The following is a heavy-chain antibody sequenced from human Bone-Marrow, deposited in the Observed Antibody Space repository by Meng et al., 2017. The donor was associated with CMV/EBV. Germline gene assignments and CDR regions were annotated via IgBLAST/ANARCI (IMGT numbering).Heavy chain of an antibody. CDR2: LNANLGNT. V-gene: IGHV1-8*03. CDR1: GHPFTTYD. J-gene: IGHJ4*02. Sequence: SGHPFTTYDICWVRPATGQGLEWLGWLNANLGNTGYAQMFQGRVTITRNTSISTAYMELSSLRSEDTAVYYCSRGRNTYDFWSGHADYWGQGTLVTVSS. CDR3: SRGRNTYDFWSGHADY. D-gene: IGHD3-3*01.